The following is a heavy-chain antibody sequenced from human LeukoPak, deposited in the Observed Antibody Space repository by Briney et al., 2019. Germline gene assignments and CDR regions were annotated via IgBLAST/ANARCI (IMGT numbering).Heavy chain of an antibody. CDR3: ARGVKVLKDIVVVPAATKPGPYYYYYMDV. V-gene: IGHV6-1*01. J-gene: IGHJ6*03. CDR2: TYYRSKWYN. D-gene: IGHD2-2*01. Sequence: SQTLSLTCAISGDSVSSNSAAWNWIRQSPSRGLEWLGRTYYRSKWYNDYAVSVKSRITINPDTSKNQFSLQLNSVTPEDTAVYYCARGVKVLKDIVVVPAATKPGPYYYYYMDVWGKGTTVTVSS. CDR1: GDSVSSNSAA.